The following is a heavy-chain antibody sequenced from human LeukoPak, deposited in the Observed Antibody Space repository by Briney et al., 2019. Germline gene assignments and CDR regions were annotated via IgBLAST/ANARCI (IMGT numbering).Heavy chain of an antibody. J-gene: IGHJ4*02. CDR3: AKHLYGSGSSDY. CDR1: GFTFSSYE. D-gene: IGHD3-10*01. V-gene: IGHV3-48*03. Sequence: GGSLRLSCAASGFTFSSYEMNWVRQAPGKGLEWVSYISSSGSTIYYADSVKGRFTISRDNAKNSLYLQMNSLRAEDTAVYYCAKHLYGSGSSDYWGQGTLVTVSS. CDR2: ISSSGSTI.